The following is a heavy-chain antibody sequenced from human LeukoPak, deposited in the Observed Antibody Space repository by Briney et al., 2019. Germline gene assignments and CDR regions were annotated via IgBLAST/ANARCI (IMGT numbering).Heavy chain of an antibody. CDR1: GLTVSSNC. J-gene: IGHJ3*02. Sequence: GGSLRLSCAASGLTVSSNCMSWVRQAPGKGLEWVSFIYSGGNTYYADSVKGRFTISRDNSKNTFHLQMNSLRAEDTAVYYCARGTLPPKTYAFDIWGQGTMVTVSS. CDR3: ARGTLPPKTYAFDI. V-gene: IGHV3-53*01. CDR2: IYSGGNT.